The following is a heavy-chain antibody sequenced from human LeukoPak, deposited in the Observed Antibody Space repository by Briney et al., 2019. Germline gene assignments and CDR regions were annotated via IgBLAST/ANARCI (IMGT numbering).Heavy chain of an antibody. Sequence: GGSLRLSCAASGFTFSSYWMNWARPAPGKGLEWVASINHNGNVNYYVDSVKGRFTISRDNAKNSLYLQMSNLRAEDTAVYFCARGGVLDVWGQGATVTVSS. CDR2: INHNGNVN. CDR1: GFTFSSYW. J-gene: IGHJ6*02. CDR3: ARGGVLDV. D-gene: IGHD3-16*01. V-gene: IGHV3-7*03.